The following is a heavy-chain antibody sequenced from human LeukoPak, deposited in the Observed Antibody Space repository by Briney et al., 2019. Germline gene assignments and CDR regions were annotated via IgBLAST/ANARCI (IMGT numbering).Heavy chain of an antibody. V-gene: IGHV3-74*01. J-gene: IGHJ6*02. D-gene: IGHD3-16*02. CDR1: GFPFNNYW. CDR2: TSTDGSTT. CDR3: TRTGYRHGMDV. Sequence: GGSLRLSCAPSGFPFNNYWILCLRQAPGKALVCVSCTSTDGSTTVYGHSVKGRFTISRDNDKNTLDLQLNSLRVEDTAVYFCTRTGYRHGMDVWGQGTTVTVSS.